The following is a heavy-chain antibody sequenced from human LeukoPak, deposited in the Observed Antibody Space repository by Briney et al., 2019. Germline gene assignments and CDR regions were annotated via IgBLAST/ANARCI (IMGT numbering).Heavy chain of an antibody. J-gene: IGHJ4*02. CDR1: GGTFSSYA. V-gene: IGHV1-69*13. Sequence: GASVKVSCKASGGTFSSYAISWVRQVPGQGLEWMGGIIPIFGTANYAQKFQGRVTITADESTSTAYMELSSLRSEDTAVYYCARDHHGDYHFRTDYWGQGTLVTVSS. D-gene: IGHD4-17*01. CDR3: ARDHHGDYHFRTDY. CDR2: IIPIFGTA.